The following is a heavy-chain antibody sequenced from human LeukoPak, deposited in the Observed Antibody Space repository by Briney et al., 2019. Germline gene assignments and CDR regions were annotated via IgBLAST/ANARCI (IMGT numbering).Heavy chain of an antibody. CDR3: ARWEGGCSSTSCYNWFDP. CDR1: GYSFTSYW. CDR2: IYPGDSDT. V-gene: IGHV5-51*01. Sequence: GESLKISCKGSGYSFTSYWIGWVRQMPGKGLEWMGIIYPGDSDTRYSPSFQGQVTISADKSISTAYLQWSSLKASDTAMYYCARWEGGCSSTSCYNWFDPWGQGTLVTVSS. J-gene: IGHJ5*02. D-gene: IGHD2-2*02.